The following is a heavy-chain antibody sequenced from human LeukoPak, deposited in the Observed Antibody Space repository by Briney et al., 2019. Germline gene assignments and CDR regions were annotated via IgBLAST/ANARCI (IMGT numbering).Heavy chain of an antibody. V-gene: IGHV4-59*12. CDR1: GGSISSYY. J-gene: IGHJ5*02. CDR3: ARDRDQSSGSYWEYNWFDP. CDR2: IYYSGST. D-gene: IGHD1-26*01. Sequence: SETLSLTCTVSGGSISSYYWSWIRQPPGKGLEWIGYIYYSGSTNYNPSLKSRVTISVDTSKNQFSLKLSSVTAADTAVYYCARDRDQSSGSYWEYNWFDPWGQGTLVTVSS.